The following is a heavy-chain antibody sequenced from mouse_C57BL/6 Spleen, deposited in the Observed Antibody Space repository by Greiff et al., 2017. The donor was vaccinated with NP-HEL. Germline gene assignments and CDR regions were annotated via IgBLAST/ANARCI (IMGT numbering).Heavy chain of an antibody. D-gene: IGHD1-1*01. J-gene: IGHJ3*01. V-gene: IGHV5-9*01. CDR1: GFTFSSYT. CDR2: ISGGGGNT. Sequence: EVMLVESGGGLVKPGGSLKLSCAASGFTFSSYTMSWVRQTPEKRLEWVATISGGGGNTYYPDSVKGRFTISRDNAKNTLYLQMSSLRSEDTALYYCARSFITTGGAWFAYWGQGTLVTVSA. CDR3: ARSFITTGGAWFAY.